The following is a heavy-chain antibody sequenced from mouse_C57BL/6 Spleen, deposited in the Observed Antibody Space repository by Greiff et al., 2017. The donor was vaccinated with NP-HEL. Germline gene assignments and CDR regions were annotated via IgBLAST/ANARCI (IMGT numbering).Heavy chain of an antibody. CDR3: ARHEDTLYYSNSYYFDY. Sequence: VQLQQSGAELVKPGASVKLSCKASGYTFTEYTIHWVKQRSGQGLEWIGWFYPGSGSIKYNEKFKDKATLTADKSSSTVYMELSRLTSEDSAVYFCARHEDTLYYSNSYYFDYWGQGTTLTVSS. J-gene: IGHJ2*01. V-gene: IGHV1-62-2*01. D-gene: IGHD2-5*01. CDR2: FYPGSGSI. CDR1: GYTFTEYT.